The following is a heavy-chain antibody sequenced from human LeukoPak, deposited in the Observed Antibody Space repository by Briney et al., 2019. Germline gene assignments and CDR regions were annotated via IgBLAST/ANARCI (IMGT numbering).Heavy chain of an antibody. V-gene: IGHV1-69*13. CDR2: IIPIFGTA. J-gene: IGHJ6*03. CDR3: ARGIAAAGILGSYYYYMDV. D-gene: IGHD6-13*01. CDR1: GGTFSSYA. Sequence: SVKVSCKASGGTFSSYAISWVRQAPGQGLEWMGGIIPIFGTANYAQKFQGRVTITADESTSTAYMELSSLRSEDTAVYYYARGIAAAGILGSYYYYMDVWGKGTTVTVSS.